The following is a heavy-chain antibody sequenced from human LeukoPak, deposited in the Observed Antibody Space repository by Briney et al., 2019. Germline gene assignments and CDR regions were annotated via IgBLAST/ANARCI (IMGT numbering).Heavy chain of an antibody. Sequence: GGSLRLSCAPSGFTFSDYTMNWVGQAPGKGLEWGSFISASATSIYYADSVRGRFTISRDNAKSSLYLQMNSLRVEDTAVYYCARDGTWGPGTLVTVSS. CDR1: GFTFSDYT. CDR3: ARDGT. CDR2: ISASATSI. V-gene: IGHV3-21*01. D-gene: IGHD1-26*01. J-gene: IGHJ5*02.